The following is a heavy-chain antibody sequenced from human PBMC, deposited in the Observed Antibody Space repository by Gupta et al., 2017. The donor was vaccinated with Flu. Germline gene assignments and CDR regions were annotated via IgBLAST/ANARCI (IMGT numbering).Heavy chain of an antibody. J-gene: IGHJ4*02. CDR2: VGASGDRT. CDR3: AKDRSGNPAIDY. CDR1: GLTFSDYA. Sequence: EVQLLESGGGVVQPGGSLRLSCVVSGLTFSDYAINWVRQAPGKGLEWLSTVGASGDRTYYADSVMGRFTISRDNSRNTIYLQMNSLRGDDTAVYYCAKDRSGNPAIDYWGQGALVTVSA. D-gene: IGHD6-13*01. V-gene: IGHV3-23*01.